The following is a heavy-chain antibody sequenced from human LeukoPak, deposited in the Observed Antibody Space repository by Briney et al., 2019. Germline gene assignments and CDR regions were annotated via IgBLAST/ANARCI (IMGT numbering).Heavy chain of an antibody. J-gene: IGHJ4*02. D-gene: IGHD2-15*01. CDR3: ARVGNSGGLDY. CDR1: GFTFGDYA. CDR2: IYNSGGT. Sequence: GGSLRLSCTTSGFTFGDYAMTWVRQAPGKGLDWVSVIYNSGGTYYADSVKGRFTISRDNSKNTLYLQMNSLRAEDTAVYYCARVGNSGGLDYWGQGTLVTVSS. V-gene: IGHV3-66*01.